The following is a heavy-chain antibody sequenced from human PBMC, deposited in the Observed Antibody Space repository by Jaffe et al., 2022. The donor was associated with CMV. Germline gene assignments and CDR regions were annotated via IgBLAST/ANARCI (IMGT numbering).Heavy chain of an antibody. J-gene: IGHJ6*02. CDR3: ARVRDWYYGMDV. V-gene: IGHV4-59*01. CDR1: GASTSSYY. Sequence: QVQLQESGPGLVKPSETLSVTCRVSGASTSSYYWIWIRQPPGRGLQWIGSVYNRANSNYNPSLQSRATMSLDTSKNEFSLNLSSVTAADTAVYFCARVRDWYYGMDVWGHGTAVTVSS. CDR2: VYNRANS. D-gene: IGHD3-9*01.